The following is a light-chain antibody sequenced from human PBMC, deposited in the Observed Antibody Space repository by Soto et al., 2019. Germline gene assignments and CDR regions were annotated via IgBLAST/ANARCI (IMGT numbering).Light chain of an antibody. Sequence: QSVLTQPRSVSGSPGQSVTISCTGTNSDVGGYNSVSWYQQLPGKAPKLMISAVSQRPSGVPDRFSGSKSGNTASLTISGLQADDEADYFCFSYTSSSTLVVFGGGTKVTVL. CDR2: AVS. V-gene: IGLV2-11*01. J-gene: IGLJ2*01. CDR1: NSDVGGYNS. CDR3: FSYTSSSTLVV.